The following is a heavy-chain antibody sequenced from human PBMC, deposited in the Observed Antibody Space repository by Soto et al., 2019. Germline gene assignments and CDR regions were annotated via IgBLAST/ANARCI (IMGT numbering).Heavy chain of an antibody. CDR1: GGSIRSGDYY. CDR2: IYYSGST. J-gene: IGHJ4*02. V-gene: IGHV4-30-4*01. CDR3: ARASLQLRFDY. D-gene: IGHD2-2*01. Sequence: QVQLQESGPGLVKHSQTLSLTCTVSGGSIRSGDYYWSWIRQPPGKGLEWIGYIYYSGSTYYNPSHKSRVTISVDKSKSQFSLKLSAVTAADTVVYYCARASLQLRFDYWGQGTLVTVSS.